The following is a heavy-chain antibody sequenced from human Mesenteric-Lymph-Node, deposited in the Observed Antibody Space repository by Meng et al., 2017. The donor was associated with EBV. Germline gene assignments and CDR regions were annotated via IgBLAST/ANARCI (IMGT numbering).Heavy chain of an antibody. D-gene: IGHD1-26*01. CDR2: ISGYNGNT. V-gene: IGHV1-18*01. CDR3: ARDEPIVGATWFFDL. Sequence: QAHWVQSGAEGEQPGASGKVSCKAPGYSFPSYGIAWVRQAPGQGIEWMGWISGYNGNTDYAQKFQGRVNLTTDTSTRTAYMELRSLRFDDTAVYYCARDEPIVGATWFFDLWGRGTLVTVSS. J-gene: IGHJ2*01. CDR1: GYSFPSYG.